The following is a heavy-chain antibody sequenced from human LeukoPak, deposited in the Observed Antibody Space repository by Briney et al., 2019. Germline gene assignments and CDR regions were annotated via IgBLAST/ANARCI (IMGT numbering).Heavy chain of an antibody. J-gene: IGHJ5*02. D-gene: IGHD2-2*01. V-gene: IGHV4-31*03. Sequence: PSETLSLTCTVSGGSISSGGYYWSWIRQHPGKGLEWIGYIYYSGSTYYSPSLKSRVTISVDTSKNQFSLKLSSVTAADTAVYYCARAAYQLPTPWLNPWGQGTLVPVSS. CDR1: GGSISSGGYY. CDR2: IYYSGST. CDR3: ARAAYQLPTPWLNP.